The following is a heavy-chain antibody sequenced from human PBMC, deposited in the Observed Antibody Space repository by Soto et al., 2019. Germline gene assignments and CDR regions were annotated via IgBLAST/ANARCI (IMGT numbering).Heavy chain of an antibody. Sequence: GGSLRLSCAASGFTFSSYAMSWVRQAPGKGLEWVSAISGSGGSTYYADSVKGRFTISRDNSKNTLYLQMNSLRAEDTAVYYCAKTPSFGGDSILDYWGQGTLVTVSS. CDR1: GFTFSSYA. J-gene: IGHJ4*02. CDR3: AKTPSFGGDSILDY. D-gene: IGHD2-21*02. CDR2: ISGSGGST. V-gene: IGHV3-23*01.